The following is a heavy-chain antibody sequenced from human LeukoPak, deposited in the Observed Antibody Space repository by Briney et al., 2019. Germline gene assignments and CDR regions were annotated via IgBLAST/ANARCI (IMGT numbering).Heavy chain of an antibody. CDR2: INHSGST. D-gene: IGHD3-22*01. CDR1: GGSFSGYY. Sequence: PSETLSLTCAVYGGSFSGYYWSWIRQPPGKGLEWIGEINHSGSTNYNPSLKSRVTISVDTSKNQFSLKLSSVTAADTAVYYCASHFLRFGMITPGWFDPWGQGTLVTVSS. CDR3: ASHFLRFGMITPGWFDP. V-gene: IGHV4-34*01. J-gene: IGHJ5*02.